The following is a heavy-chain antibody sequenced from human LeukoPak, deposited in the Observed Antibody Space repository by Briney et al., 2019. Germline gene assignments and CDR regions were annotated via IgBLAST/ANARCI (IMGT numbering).Heavy chain of an antibody. CDR1: GFTFSSYA. CDR3: ASRSSSLNWYFDL. J-gene: IGHJ2*01. D-gene: IGHD2-2*01. CDR2: ISGNGGNT. Sequence: PGGSLRLSCAASGFTFSSYAMTWVHQAPGKGLEWVSGISGNGGNTYYADSVKGRFTISRDNSKETLYLQMNSLRAEDTAVYYCASRSSSLNWYFDLWGRGTLVTVSS. V-gene: IGHV3-23*01.